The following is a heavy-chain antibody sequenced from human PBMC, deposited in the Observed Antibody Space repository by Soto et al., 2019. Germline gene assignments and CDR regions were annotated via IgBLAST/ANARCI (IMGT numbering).Heavy chain of an antibody. CDR3: ARGPVVVVPDDMFTRHNWFDP. Sequence: QVQLVQSGAEVKKPGSSVKVSCKASGGTFRTYSITWVRQAPGQGLEWMGKIIPILDMANYAQKCKGRVTITADKSTSIAYMELNSLRSEDTAVYYCARGPVVVVPDDMFTRHNWFDPWGQGTRVTVSS. CDR1: GGTFRTYS. V-gene: IGHV1-69*02. J-gene: IGHJ5*02. CDR2: IIPILDMA. D-gene: IGHD2-2*01.